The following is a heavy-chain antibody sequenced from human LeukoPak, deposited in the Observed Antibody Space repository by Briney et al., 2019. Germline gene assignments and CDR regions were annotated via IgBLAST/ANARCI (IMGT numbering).Heavy chain of an antibody. V-gene: IGHV1-3*01. D-gene: IGHD6-19*01. Sequence: ASVKVSCKASGYTFTSYAMYWVRQAPGQRLEWMGWINAGNGNTKYSQKFQGRVTITRDTSATTAYMELSSLRSEDTAVYYCARDPCRWAVVGLGDYYGMDVWGQGTTVTVSS. J-gene: IGHJ6*02. CDR2: INAGNGNT. CDR3: ARDPCRWAVVGLGDYYGMDV. CDR1: GYTFTSYA.